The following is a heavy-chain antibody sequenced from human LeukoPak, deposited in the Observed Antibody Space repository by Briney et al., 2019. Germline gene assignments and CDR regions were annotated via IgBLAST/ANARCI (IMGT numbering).Heavy chain of an antibody. J-gene: IGHJ2*01. CDR2: IYYSGST. CDR3: ARPYGGNSGSWYFDL. V-gene: IGHV4-59*01. CDR1: GGSISSYY. Sequence: PSETLSLTCTVSGGSISSYYWSWIRQPPGKGLEWIGYIYYSGSTNYNPSLKSRVTISVDTSKNQFSLKLSSVTAADTAVYYCARPYGGNSGSWYFDLWGRGTLVTVSS. D-gene: IGHD4-23*01.